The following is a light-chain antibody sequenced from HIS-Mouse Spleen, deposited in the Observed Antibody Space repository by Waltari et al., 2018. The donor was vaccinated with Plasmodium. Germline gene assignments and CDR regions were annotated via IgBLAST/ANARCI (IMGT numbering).Light chain of an antibody. Sequence: DLQMTQSPSSLSASVGDRVTITCRASQSISSYLNWYQQKPGKAPKRLIYAASSLQSGFPSRFSGSGSGTDFTLTISSLQPEDFATYYCQQNYNTWTFGQGTKVEIK. J-gene: IGKJ1*01. CDR2: AAS. V-gene: IGKV1-39*01. CDR1: QSISSY. CDR3: QQNYNTWT.